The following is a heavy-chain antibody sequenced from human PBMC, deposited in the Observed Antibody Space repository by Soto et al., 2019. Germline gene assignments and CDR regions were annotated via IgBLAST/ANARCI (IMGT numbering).Heavy chain of an antibody. J-gene: IGHJ6*02. CDR2: VTANGGST. Sequence: EVQLLESGGGFVQPGGSLRLPCAATGFTFSVYAMTWVRQAPGKGLEWVSAVTANGGSTYSADSVKGRFTISRDNSKNTLFLQMKSLRAEDTAVYYCASLGVGDWANYYYYYGMDVWGQGTTVTVSS. V-gene: IGHV3-23*01. D-gene: IGHD2-21*02. CDR3: ASLGVGDWANYYYYYGMDV. CDR1: GFTFSVYA.